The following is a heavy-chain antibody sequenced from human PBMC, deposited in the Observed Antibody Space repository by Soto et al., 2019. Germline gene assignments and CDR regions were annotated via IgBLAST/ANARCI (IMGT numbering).Heavy chain of an antibody. CDR3: ARRRASDYGGNHHPYYFDR. Sequence: KPSETLSLTCTVSAASIITDNYFWVWIRQSPRRGLELIGSISYSGRTYDNPSLQSRVTISIDASKNQFSLKLTSVTTADTAVYYCARRRASDYGGNHHPYYFDRWGQGALVTVSS. D-gene: IGHD4-17*01. CDR1: AASIITDNYF. CDR2: ISYSGRT. V-gene: IGHV4-39*01. J-gene: IGHJ4*02.